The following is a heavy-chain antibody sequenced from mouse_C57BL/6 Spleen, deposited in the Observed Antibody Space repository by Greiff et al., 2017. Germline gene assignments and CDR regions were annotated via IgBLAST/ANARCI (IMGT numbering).Heavy chain of an antibody. V-gene: IGHV1-85*01. Sequence: VQLQQSGPELVKPGASVKLSCKASGYTFTSYDINWVKQSPGQGLEWIGWIHPRDSSTKYNDKFKGKATLTVDTSSSTAYMELSRVTSDDSAVYYCARRDYYGSSLDYWGQGTTLTVSS. CDR2: IHPRDSST. CDR3: ARRDYYGSSLDY. D-gene: IGHD1-1*01. CDR1: GYTFTSYD. J-gene: IGHJ2*01.